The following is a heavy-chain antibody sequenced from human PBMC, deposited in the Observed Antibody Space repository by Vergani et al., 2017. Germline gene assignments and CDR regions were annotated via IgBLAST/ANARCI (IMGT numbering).Heavy chain of an antibody. CDR1: GFTFSSYA. Sequence: QVQLVESGGGVVQPGRSLRLSCAASGFTFSSYAMHWVRQAPGKGLEWVAVISYDGSNKYYADSVKGRFTISRDNSKNTLYLQMNSLSAEDTAVYYCARGWYHSSSWTIDYWGQGTLVTVSS. CDR3: ARGWYHSSSWTIDY. D-gene: IGHD6-13*01. CDR2: ISYDGSNK. V-gene: IGHV3-30-3*01. J-gene: IGHJ4*02.